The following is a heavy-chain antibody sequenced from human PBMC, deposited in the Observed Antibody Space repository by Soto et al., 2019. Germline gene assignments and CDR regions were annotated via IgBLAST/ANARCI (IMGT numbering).Heavy chain of an antibody. CDR1: GGSISSYY. Sequence: SETLSLTCTVSGGSISSYYWSWIRQPPGKGLEWIGYIYYSGSTNYNPSLKSRVTISVDTSKNQFSLKLSSVTAADTAVYYCARSAAFGRLGGYDYIWGSYPLNWFDPWGQGTLVTVSS. CDR2: IYYSGST. J-gene: IGHJ5*02. CDR3: ARSAAFGRLGGYDYIWGSYPLNWFDP. V-gene: IGHV4-59*08. D-gene: IGHD3-16*02.